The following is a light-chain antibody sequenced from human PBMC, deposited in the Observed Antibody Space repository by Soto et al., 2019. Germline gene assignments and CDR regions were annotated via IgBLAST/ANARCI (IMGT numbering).Light chain of an antibody. Sequence: QSVLTQPASVSGSPGQSITISCTGTSSDVGGYNYVSWFQQSPGKAPKVMIYEVTNRPSGVSNRFSGSKSGNTASLTISGLQAEDEADYYCSSYTSSNTLIFGGGTKATVL. CDR2: EVT. CDR1: SSDVGGYNY. CDR3: SSYTSSNTLI. J-gene: IGLJ2*01. V-gene: IGLV2-14*01.